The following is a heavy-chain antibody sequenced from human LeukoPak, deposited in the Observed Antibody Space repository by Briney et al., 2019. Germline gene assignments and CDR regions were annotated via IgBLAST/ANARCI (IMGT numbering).Heavy chain of an antibody. V-gene: IGHV3-7*01. CDR3: ARGIAVAGQIDY. J-gene: IGHJ4*02. CDR1: GFTFSSYW. Sequence: GGSLRLSCAAFGFTFSSYWMSWVRQAPGKGLEWVANIKQDGSEKYYVDSVKGRFTISRDNAKNSLYLQMNSLRDEDTAVYFCARGIAVAGQIDYWGQGILVTVSS. CDR2: IKQDGSEK. D-gene: IGHD6-19*01.